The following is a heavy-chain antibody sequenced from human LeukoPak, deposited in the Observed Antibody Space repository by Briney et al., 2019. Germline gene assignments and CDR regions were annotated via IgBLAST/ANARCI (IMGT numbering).Heavy chain of an antibody. CDR1: GGSISSSSYY. D-gene: IGHD3-10*01. CDR3: ARLDGALLWFGESKRDY. CDR2: IYYSGST. Sequence: SETLSLTCTVSGGSISSSSYYWGWIRQPPGKGLEWIASIYYSGSTYYNPSLKSRVTISVDTSKNQFSLKLSSVTAADTAVYYCARLDGALLWFGESKRDYWGQGTLVTVSS. J-gene: IGHJ4*02. V-gene: IGHV4-39*01.